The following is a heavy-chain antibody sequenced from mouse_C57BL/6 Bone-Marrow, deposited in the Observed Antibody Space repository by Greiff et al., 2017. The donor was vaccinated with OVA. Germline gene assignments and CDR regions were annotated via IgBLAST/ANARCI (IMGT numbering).Heavy chain of an antibody. CDR1: GYTFTNYW. CDR2: IYPGGGYT. Sequence: VQLQQSGAELVRPGTSVKMSCKASGYTFTNYWIGWAKQRPGHGLEWIGDIYPGGGYTNYNEKFKGKATLSADKSSSTASMQFSSLTSEDSAIYYCAREDYHSMDYWGQGTSVTVSS. V-gene: IGHV1-63*01. CDR3: AREDYHSMDY. D-gene: IGHD2-4*01. J-gene: IGHJ4*01.